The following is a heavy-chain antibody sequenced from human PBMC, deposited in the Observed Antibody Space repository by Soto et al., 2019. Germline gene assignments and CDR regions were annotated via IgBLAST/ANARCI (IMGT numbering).Heavy chain of an antibody. CDR1: GGTFSSYA. CDR2: IIPIFGTA. CDR3: ARDKSQLEYYGMDV. V-gene: IGHV1-69*06. D-gene: IGHD6-6*01. J-gene: IGHJ6*02. Sequence: GASVKVSCKASGGTFSSYAISWVRQAPGQGLEWMGGIIPIFGTANYAQKFQGRVTITADKSTSTAYMELSSLRSEDTAVYYCARDKSQLEYYGMDVWGQGTTVTVYS.